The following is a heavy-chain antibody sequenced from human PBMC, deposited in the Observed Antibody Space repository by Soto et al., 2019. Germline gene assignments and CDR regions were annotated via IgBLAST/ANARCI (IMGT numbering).Heavy chain of an antibody. CDR3: ARDDYSSGRYYLDA. D-gene: IGHD3-22*01. CDR1: GFTFSSYW. V-gene: IGHV3-74*01. CDR2: INSAGSST. J-gene: IGHJ4*02. Sequence: PGGSLRLSCAASGFTFSSYWMHWVRQAPGRGLVWVSRINSAGSSTNYADSVKGRFTISRDNAKNTQYLQMNSLRADDTAVYYCARDDYSSGRYYLDAWGQGSLVTVSS.